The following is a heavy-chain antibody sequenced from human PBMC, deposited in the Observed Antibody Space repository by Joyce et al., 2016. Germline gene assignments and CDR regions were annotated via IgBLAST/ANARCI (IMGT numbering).Heavy chain of an antibody. J-gene: IGHJ5*02. CDR1: GFTFSGDW. V-gene: IGHV3-74*01. CDR3: AGDSYNSGRLDP. Sequence: EMQLVESGGGLVQPGGSLRLSCVASGFTFSGDWMHWVRQAPGMGLVWVSRMNSDGDNESYADSGKGRFTISRDNAKNTLYLQMNSLRAEDTAVYYCAGDSYNSGRLDPWGQGTLVTVSS. D-gene: IGHD3-10*01. CDR2: MNSDGDNE.